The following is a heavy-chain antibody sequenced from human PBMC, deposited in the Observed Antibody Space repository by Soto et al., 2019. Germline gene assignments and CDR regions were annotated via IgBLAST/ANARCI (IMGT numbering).Heavy chain of an antibody. J-gene: IGHJ4*02. D-gene: IGHD6-13*01. CDR2: ISDGGSNK. V-gene: IGHV3-30*18. Sequence: PGGSLRLSCGASGFTFSTYGMHWVRQAPGKGLEWVAVISDGGSNKYYADSVKGRFIISRDNSKNTLYLQMSSLGAEDTAVYYCAKDVSVAAADYYFDYWGQGTLVTVSS. CDR3: AKDVSVAAADYYFDY. CDR1: GFTFSTYG.